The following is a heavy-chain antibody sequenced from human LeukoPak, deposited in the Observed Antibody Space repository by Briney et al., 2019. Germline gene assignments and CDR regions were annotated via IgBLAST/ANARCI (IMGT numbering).Heavy chain of an antibody. Sequence: SVNVSYKVSGYTLTELSMHWVRQAPGKGLEWMGGFDPVDGETIYAQKFQGRVTMTEDTSTDTAYIWLSSLRSEVTAWGCGVIYSPGSFFDYWGQGTLVTVPS. CDR3: VIYSPGSFFDY. CDR1: GYTLTELS. V-gene: IGHV1-24*01. J-gene: IGHJ4*02. CDR2: FDPVDGET. D-gene: IGHD3-10*01.